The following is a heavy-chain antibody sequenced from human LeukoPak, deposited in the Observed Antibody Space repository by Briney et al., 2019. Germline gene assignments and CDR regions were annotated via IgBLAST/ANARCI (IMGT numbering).Heavy chain of an antibody. J-gene: IGHJ4*02. CDR3: ATHTIFGVVIADY. Sequence: ASVKVSCKASGYTFTSYYIHWVRQAPGQGLEWMGVINPSGGSTSYAQKFQGRVTMTRDTSTSTVYMELSSLRSEDTAVYYCATHTIFGVVIADYWGQGTLVTVSS. D-gene: IGHD3-3*01. CDR1: GYTFTSYY. V-gene: IGHV1-46*01. CDR2: INPSGGST.